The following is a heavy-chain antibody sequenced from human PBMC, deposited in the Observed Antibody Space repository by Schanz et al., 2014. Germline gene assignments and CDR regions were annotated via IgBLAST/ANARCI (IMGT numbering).Heavy chain of an antibody. CDR3: ARAFGGYDPAGALDY. V-gene: IGHV1-46*01. J-gene: IGHJ4*02. CDR1: GYTFTSDS. Sequence: VQLEQSGAEVKKPGASVKVSCKASGYTFTSDSMHWVRQAPGQGLEWMGMINPSGGSTTYAQKFQGRVTMTRDTATSTVYMELSSLRSEDTAVYYCARAFGGYDPAGALDYWGQGTLVTVSS. D-gene: IGHD5-12*01. CDR2: INPSGGST.